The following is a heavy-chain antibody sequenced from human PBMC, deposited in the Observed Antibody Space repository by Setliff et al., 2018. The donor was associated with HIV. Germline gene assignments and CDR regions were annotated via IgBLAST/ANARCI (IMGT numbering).Heavy chain of an antibody. D-gene: IGHD3-16*01. CDR3: ATRPGAGNVWKAHYYGMDV. CDR2: IIPFFHSQ. J-gene: IGHJ6*02. Sequence: SVKVSCKAFGGTFSSYAFSWVREAPGQGLEWMGGIIPFFHSQNYAQRFQGRLTITADEFTTTAYMELGSLTPEDTAIYFCATRPGAGNVWKAHYYGMDVWGQGTTVTVAS. V-gene: IGHV1-69*13. CDR1: GGTFSSYA.